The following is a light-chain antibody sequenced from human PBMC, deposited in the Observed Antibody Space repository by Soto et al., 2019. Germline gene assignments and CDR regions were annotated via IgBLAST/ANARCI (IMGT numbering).Light chain of an antibody. CDR3: QQSYSTPLT. CDR2: SAS. V-gene: IGKV1-39*01. J-gene: IGKJ3*01. CDR1: QSISSY. Sequence: DIQMTQSPSSLSASVGDRFTITCRASQSISSYLNWYQQKPGKAPKLLIYSASSLQSGGPSRFSGSGSGTDFTLTISSLQPEDFATYYCQQSYSTPLTFCPGNKVDIK.